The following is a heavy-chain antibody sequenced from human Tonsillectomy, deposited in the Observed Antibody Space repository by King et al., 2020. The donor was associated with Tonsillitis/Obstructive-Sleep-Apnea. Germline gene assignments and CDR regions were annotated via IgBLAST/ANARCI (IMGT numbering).Heavy chain of an antibody. CDR2: IYSGGST. D-gene: IGHD6-19*01. CDR1: GFTVSNNY. V-gene: IGHV3-66*01. CDR3: ARGYRYSTGWYNFDY. Sequence: EVQLVESGGGLVQPGGSLRLSCAASGFTVSNNYMNWVRQAPGKGLEWVSVIYSGGSTYYTDSVKDRFTISRDNSKNTLYLQMNTLRAEDTALYYCARGYRYSTGWYNFDYWGQGTLVTVSS. J-gene: IGHJ4*02.